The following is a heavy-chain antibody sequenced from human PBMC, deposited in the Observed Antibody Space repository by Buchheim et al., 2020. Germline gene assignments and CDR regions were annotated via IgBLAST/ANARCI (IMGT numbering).Heavy chain of an antibody. D-gene: IGHD4-17*01. V-gene: IGHV3-30*04. Sequence: QVQLVESGGGVVQPGRSLRLSCAASGFTFSSYAMHWVRQAPGKGLEWVAVISYDGSNKYYADSVKGRFTISRDNSKNTPYLQMNSLRAEDTAVYYCARDADYGDYGPYDYWGQGTL. J-gene: IGHJ4*02. CDR1: GFTFSSYA. CDR2: ISYDGSNK. CDR3: ARDADYGDYGPYDY.